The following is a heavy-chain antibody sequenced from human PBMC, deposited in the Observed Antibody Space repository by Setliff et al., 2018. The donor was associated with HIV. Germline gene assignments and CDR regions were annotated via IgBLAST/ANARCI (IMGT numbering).Heavy chain of an antibody. CDR3: ARQNYYGSGSSSYSFDY. V-gene: IGHV3-30*09. CDR2: ISYDGSNK. Sequence: LRLSCAASGFTFSNYAMHWVRQAPGKGLEWVAVISYDGSNKYYADSVKGRFAVSRDNSRNTLYLQLNSLRAEDTAVYYCARQNYYGSGSSSYSFDYWGQGTLVTVSS. J-gene: IGHJ4*02. CDR1: GFTFSNYA. D-gene: IGHD3-10*01.